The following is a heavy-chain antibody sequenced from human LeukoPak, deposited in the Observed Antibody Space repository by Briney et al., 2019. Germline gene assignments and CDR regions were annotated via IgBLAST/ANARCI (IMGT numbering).Heavy chain of an antibody. Sequence: GGSLRLSCAASGFTFSNYAMHWVRQAPGKGLEYVAAISSNGGSTYYANSVKGRFTISRDNSKNTLYLQMGSLRAEDMAVYYCARISRAVPATDFWGQGTLVTVFS. CDR2: ISSNGGST. CDR1: GFTFSNYA. V-gene: IGHV3-64*01. J-gene: IGHJ4*02. D-gene: IGHD6-19*01. CDR3: ARISRAVPATDF.